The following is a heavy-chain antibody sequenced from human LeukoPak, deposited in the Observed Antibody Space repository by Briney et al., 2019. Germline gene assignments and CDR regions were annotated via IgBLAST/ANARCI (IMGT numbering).Heavy chain of an antibody. CDR1: GFTFNTYA. D-gene: IGHD6-19*01. Sequence: PGGSLRLSCEASGFTFNTYAIYWVRQAPGKGLEWVSGICGSGGCTYYADSVKGRFIISRDNSKNTAYLQMNSLTADDTAVYYCAKTTVGYSSGRYPGWPADCWGQGTLVTVSS. V-gene: IGHV3-23*01. CDR3: AKTTVGYSSGRYPGWPADC. CDR2: ICGSGGCT. J-gene: IGHJ4*02.